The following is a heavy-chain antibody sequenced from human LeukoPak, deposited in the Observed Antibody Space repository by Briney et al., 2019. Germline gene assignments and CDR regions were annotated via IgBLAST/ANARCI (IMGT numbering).Heavy chain of an antibody. CDR1: GGSFSGYY. D-gene: IGHD4-17*01. CDR2: INHSGST. J-gene: IGHJ3*02. CDR3: ARGREIGYGDYAFDI. Sequence: PSETLSLTCAVYGGSFSGYYWSWIRQPPGKGLEWIGEINHSGSTNYNPSLKSRVTISVDTSKNQFSLKLSSVTAADTAVYYCARGREIGYGDYAFDIWGQGTMVTVSS. V-gene: IGHV4-34*01.